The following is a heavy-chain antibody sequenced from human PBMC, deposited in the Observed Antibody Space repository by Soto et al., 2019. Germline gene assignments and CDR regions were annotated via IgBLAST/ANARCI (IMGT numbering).Heavy chain of an antibody. V-gene: IGHV1-69*01. Sequence: QVQLVQSGAEVKKPGSSVKVSCKASGGTFSSYAISWVRQAPGQGLEWMGGIIPIFGTANYAQKFQGRVTITADESTSTAYREMSSMRSEDTAVYYCARDGDGDYVRDYYYYFYYGMDDWGQGTTVTVSS. D-gene: IGHD4-17*01. J-gene: IGHJ6*02. CDR2: IIPIFGTA. CDR1: GGTFSSYA. CDR3: ARDGDGDYVRDYYYYFYYGMDD.